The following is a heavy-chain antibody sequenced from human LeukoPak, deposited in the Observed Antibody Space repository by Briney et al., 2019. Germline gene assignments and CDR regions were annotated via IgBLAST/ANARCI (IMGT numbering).Heavy chain of an antibody. Sequence: NPSETLSLTCAVYGGSFSGYYWGWIRQPPGKDLECIGTIYYSGRTYYNPSLTSRVTLSVDTSKNQFSLKLNSVTAADTAVYYCARILYSSNIDYWGQGTLVTVSS. CDR1: GGSFSGYY. CDR3: ARILYSSNIDY. D-gene: IGHD6-19*01. J-gene: IGHJ4*02. V-gene: IGHV4-34*01. CDR2: IYYSGRT.